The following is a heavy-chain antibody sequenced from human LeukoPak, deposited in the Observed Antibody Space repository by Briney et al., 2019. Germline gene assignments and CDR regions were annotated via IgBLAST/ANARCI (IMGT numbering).Heavy chain of an antibody. Sequence: PSETLSLTCTVSGGSISSYYWSWIRQPPGKGLEWIGYTHYRESSKYNPSLKSRVTISLDTSNNHSSLKVNSVTAADTAVYYCASVVGDGYSEYWGQGTLVSVSS. CDR3: ASVVGDGYSEY. V-gene: IGHV4-59*01. J-gene: IGHJ4*02. D-gene: IGHD3-3*01. CDR1: GGSISSYY. CDR2: THYRESS.